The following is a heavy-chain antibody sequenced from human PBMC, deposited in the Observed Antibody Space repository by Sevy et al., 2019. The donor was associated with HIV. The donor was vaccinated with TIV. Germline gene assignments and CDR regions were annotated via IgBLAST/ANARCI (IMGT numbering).Heavy chain of an antibody. CDR3: ARGGELGYCSSTSCYPFDY. J-gene: IGHJ4*02. Sequence: ASVKVSCKASGYTFTSYGISWVRQAPGQGLEWMGWISANSGNTNYAQKFQGRVTMTTDTSTSTAYMGLRSLRSDDTAVYYCARGGELGYCSSTSCYPFDYWGQGTLVTVSS. CDR2: ISANSGNT. V-gene: IGHV1-18*04. D-gene: IGHD2-2*01. CDR1: GYTFTSYG.